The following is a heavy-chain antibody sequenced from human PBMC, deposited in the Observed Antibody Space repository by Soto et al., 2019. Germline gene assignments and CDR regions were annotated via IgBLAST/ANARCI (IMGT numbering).Heavy chain of an antibody. V-gene: IGHV2-26*01. D-gene: IGHD3-10*01. CDR2: IFSNDEK. J-gene: IGHJ5*02. Sequence: QVTLKESGPVLVKPTETLTLTCTVSGFSLSNARMGVSWIRQPPGKALEWLAHIFSNDEKSYSTSLKSRLTISKDTSKSEVVLTMTNSDPVDTATYYCARIRLYYYGSGPNARDNWFDPCGQGTLVTVSS. CDR1: GFSLSNARMG. CDR3: ARIRLYYYGSGPNARDNWFDP.